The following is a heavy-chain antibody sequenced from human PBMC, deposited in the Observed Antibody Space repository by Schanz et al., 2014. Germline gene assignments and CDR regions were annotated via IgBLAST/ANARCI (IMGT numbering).Heavy chain of an antibody. V-gene: IGHV3-30*02. CDR3: AKGSMAARPLLPTDYYFYGTDI. J-gene: IGHJ6*02. CDR2: ITYDGSNT. CDR1: GFIFSNHG. D-gene: IGHD6-6*01. Sequence: QAELVESGGGVVQPGGSLRLSCEASGFIFSNHGMNWVRQPPGKGLEWVAIITYDGSNTYHADSVKGRFTIARDNSKNTLYLQMNSLRAEDTAVYYCAKGSMAARPLLPTDYYFYGTDIWGQGTTVTVSS.